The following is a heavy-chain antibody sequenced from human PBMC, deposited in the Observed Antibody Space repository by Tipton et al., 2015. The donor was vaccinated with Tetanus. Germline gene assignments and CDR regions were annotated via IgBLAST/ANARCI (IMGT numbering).Heavy chain of an antibody. CDR2: ISGSGVRNT. CDR3: ASPVRAHLYAFDY. CDR1: GFTFANYA. Sequence: SLRLSCAASGFTFANYAMTWVRQAPGKGLEWASTISGSGVRNTFYPDSVRGRFTISRDDSKNTVFLQMNSLRAEDTGIYYCASPVRAHLYAFDYWGQGSLVTVSS. D-gene: IGHD2-2*02. J-gene: IGHJ4*02. V-gene: IGHV3-23*01.